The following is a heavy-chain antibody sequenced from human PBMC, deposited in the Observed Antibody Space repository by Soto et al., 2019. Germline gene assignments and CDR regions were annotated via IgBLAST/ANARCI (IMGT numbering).Heavy chain of an antibody. CDR2: ISSNGGST. D-gene: IGHD3-3*01. Sequence: GGSLRLSCSASGFTFSSYAMHWVRQAPGKGLEYVSAISSNGGSTYYADSVKGRFTISRDNSKNTLYLQMSSLRAEDTAVYYCVKDHPRYYDFWSGYSYGMDVWGQGTTVTVSS. CDR3: VKDHPRYYDFWSGYSYGMDV. CDR1: GFTFSSYA. J-gene: IGHJ6*02. V-gene: IGHV3-64D*06.